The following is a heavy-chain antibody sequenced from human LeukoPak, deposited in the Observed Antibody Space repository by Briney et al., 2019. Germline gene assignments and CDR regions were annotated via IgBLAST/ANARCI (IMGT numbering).Heavy chain of an antibody. CDR2: ISGSGGST. Sequence: PGGSLRLSCAASGFTFGSYAMNWVRQAPGKGLEWVSAISGSGGSTYYADSVRGRFTISRDDSKNMVYLQMNSLRDEDTALYYCVREAGYCASVCLKSNWFDPWGQGTLVTVSS. CDR3: VREAGYCASVCLKSNWFDP. J-gene: IGHJ5*02. CDR1: GFTFGSYA. V-gene: IGHV3-23*01. D-gene: IGHD2-21*02.